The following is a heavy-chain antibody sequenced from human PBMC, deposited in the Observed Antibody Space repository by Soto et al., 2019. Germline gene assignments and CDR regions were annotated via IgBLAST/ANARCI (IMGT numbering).Heavy chain of an antibody. V-gene: IGHV4-30-4*01. D-gene: IGHD2-2*01. Sequence: QVHLQESGPGLVKPSQTLSLTCTLSGASISGGDYYWTWIRQPPGKGLEWIGSIYYTGNTYYNPSLQSRAFISVDPSDNHFTLKLSSMTAADTAIYYCARATYDGSTYYLDYWGQGTLVTVSS. CDR3: ARATYDGSTYYLDY. CDR2: IYYTGNT. J-gene: IGHJ4*02. CDR1: GASISGGDYY.